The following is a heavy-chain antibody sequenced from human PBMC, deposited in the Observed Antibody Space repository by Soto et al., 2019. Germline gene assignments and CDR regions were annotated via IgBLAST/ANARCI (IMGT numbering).Heavy chain of an antibody. CDR1: GFTFSSYA. J-gene: IGHJ4*02. V-gene: IGHV3-23*01. CDR2: ITSTGDRA. D-gene: IGHD5-18*01. Sequence: GGSLRLSCAASGFTFSSYAMSWVRQTPGKGLEWVSSITSTGDRAYYADSVKGRFTVSRDNSKNTLYLQMSSLRAEDTAVYYCAKYYMVTRSPFDYWGQGTLVTVSS. CDR3: AKYYMVTRSPFDY.